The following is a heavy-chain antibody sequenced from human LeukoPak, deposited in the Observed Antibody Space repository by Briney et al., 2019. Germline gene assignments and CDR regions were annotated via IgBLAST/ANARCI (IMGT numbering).Heavy chain of an antibody. CDR2: IYSGGST. CDR3: ARGGLSSSWYGAYYYYYMDV. D-gene: IGHD6-13*01. J-gene: IGHJ6*03. Sequence: GGSLRLSCAASELTLSSNYMSWIRQAPGRGLEWVSFIYSGGSTYYADSVRGRFIISRDNSKNTLYLQMNSLRAGDTAVYYCARGGLSSSWYGAYYYYYMDVWGKGTTVTISS. V-gene: IGHV3-53*01. CDR1: ELTLSSNY.